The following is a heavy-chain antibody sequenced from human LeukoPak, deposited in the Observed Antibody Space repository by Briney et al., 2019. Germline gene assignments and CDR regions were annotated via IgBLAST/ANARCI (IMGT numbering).Heavy chain of an antibody. CDR3: ARDLNYYDSSGYYYVP. CDR2: INPNSGGT. V-gene: IGHV1-2*02. D-gene: IGHD3-22*01. Sequence: ASVKVSCKASGYTFTGYYMHWVRQAPGQGLEWMGWINPNSGGTNYAQKFQGRVTMTRDTATSTVYMELSSLRSEDTAVYYCARDLNYYDSSGYYYVPWGQGTLVTVSS. CDR1: GYTFTGYY. J-gene: IGHJ5*02.